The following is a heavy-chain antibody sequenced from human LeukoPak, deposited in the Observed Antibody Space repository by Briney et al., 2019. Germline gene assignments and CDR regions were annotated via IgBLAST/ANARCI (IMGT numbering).Heavy chain of an antibody. Sequence: PGGSLRLSCAASGFTFSNYDMGWVRQAPGMGLEWVSTFSRSGVSTYYADSVKGRFTISRDNSKNTLYLQMNSLRAEDTAVYYCAKGEGISDFDYWGQGTLVTVSS. CDR2: FSRSGVST. CDR1: GFTFSNYD. CDR3: AKGEGISDFDY. V-gene: IGHV3-23*01. D-gene: IGHD2-15*01. J-gene: IGHJ4*02.